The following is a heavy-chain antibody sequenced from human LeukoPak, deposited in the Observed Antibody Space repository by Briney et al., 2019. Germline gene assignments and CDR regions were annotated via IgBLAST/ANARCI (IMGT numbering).Heavy chain of an antibody. D-gene: IGHD6-13*01. CDR1: GFTFSSYW. J-gene: IGHJ4*02. Sequence: GGSLRLSCAASGFTFSSYWMHWVRQAPGKGLVWVSRIRTDGSITSYADSVKDRFTISRDNAKNTLYVQMNSLRVEDTAVYYCARGRGSWYGVYFDYWGQGTLVTVSS. V-gene: IGHV3-74*01. CDR2: IRTDGSIT. CDR3: ARGRGSWYGVYFDY.